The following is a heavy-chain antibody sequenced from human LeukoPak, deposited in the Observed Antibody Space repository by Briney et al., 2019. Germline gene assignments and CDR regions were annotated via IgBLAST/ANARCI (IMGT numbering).Heavy chain of an antibody. Sequence: GGSLRLSCAASGNYWMHWVRQVPGKGLVWVSHINSDGSWTTYADSVKGRFTISRDNAKNTLYLQMNSLRAEDTAVYYCSRDSLSSCGGDCYSGLDVWGQGTTVTVSS. CDR1: GNYW. J-gene: IGHJ6*02. D-gene: IGHD2-21*02. CDR2: INSDGSWT. V-gene: IGHV3-74*01. CDR3: SRDSLSSCGGDCYSGLDV.